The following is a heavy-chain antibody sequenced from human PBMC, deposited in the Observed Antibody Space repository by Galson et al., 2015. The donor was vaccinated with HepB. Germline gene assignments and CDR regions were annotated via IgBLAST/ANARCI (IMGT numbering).Heavy chain of an antibody. J-gene: IGHJ4*02. CDR1: GGSISSGGYY. CDR2: IYYSGST. D-gene: IGHD6-13*01. V-gene: IGHV4-31*03. Sequence: LSLTCTVSGGSISSGGYYWSWIRQHPGKGLEWIGYIYYSGSTYYNPSLKSRVTISVDTSKNQFSLKLSSVTAADTAVYYCANHGIAAAEYYFDYWGQGTLVTVS. CDR3: ANHGIAAAEYYFDY.